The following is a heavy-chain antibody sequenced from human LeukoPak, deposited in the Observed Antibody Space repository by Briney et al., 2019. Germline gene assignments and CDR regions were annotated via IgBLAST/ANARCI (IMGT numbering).Heavy chain of an antibody. V-gene: IGHV3-7*01. Sequence: PGGSLRLSCTASGFTFSRYWMNWIRQAPGKGLEWVANINPDGDGMRFVDSVEGRFTMSRDNAQSSLHLQMNSLRVEDTAFYYCAAWTDSDYSYWGQGVLVTVSS. CDR1: GFTFSRYW. CDR3: AAWTDSDYSY. J-gene: IGHJ4*02. CDR2: INPDGDGM. D-gene: IGHD4-11*01.